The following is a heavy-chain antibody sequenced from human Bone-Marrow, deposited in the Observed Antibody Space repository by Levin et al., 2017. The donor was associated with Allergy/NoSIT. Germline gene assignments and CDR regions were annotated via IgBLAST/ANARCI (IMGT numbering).Heavy chain of an antibody. V-gene: IGHV3-13*01. D-gene: IGHD2-2*01. CDR2: IGTAGDT. Sequence: ETLSLTCAASGFTFSSYDMHWVRQATGKGLEWVSAIGTAGDTYYPGSVKGRFTISRENAKNSLYLQMKSLRAGDTAVYYCARGTVRRDIVVVPAANYYYYYGMDLWGQGTTVTVSS. CDR1: GFTFSSYD. CDR3: ARGTVRRDIVVVPAANYYYYYGMDL. J-gene: IGHJ6*02.